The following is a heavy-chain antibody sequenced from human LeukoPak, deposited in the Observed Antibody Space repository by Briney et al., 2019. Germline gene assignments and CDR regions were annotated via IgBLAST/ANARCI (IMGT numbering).Heavy chain of an antibody. CDR1: GFTFSNYW. D-gene: IGHD1-7*01. V-gene: IGHV3-7*01. J-gene: IGHJ4*02. CDR2: IKQDGSEK. Sequence: GGSLRLSCAASGFTFSNYWMSWVRQAPGKGLEWVANIKQDGSEKYYVDSVKGRFTISRDNAKNSLYLQMNSLRADDTAVYYCARDDDWNYEDYWGQGTLVTVSS. CDR3: ARDDDWNYEDY.